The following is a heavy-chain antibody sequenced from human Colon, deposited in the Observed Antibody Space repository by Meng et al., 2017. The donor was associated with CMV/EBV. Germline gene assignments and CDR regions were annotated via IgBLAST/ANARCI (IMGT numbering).Heavy chain of an antibody. CDR1: GFTFDDYA. J-gene: IGHJ5*02. CDR2: ISWNSGSI. V-gene: IGHV3-9*01. Sequence: SGAASGFTFDDYAMHWVRQAPGKGLEWVSGISWNSGSIGYADSVKGRFTISRDNAKNSLYLQMNSLRAEDTALYYCAKGPYSSSSKGWFDPWGQGTLVTVSS. CDR3: AKGPYSSSSKGWFDP. D-gene: IGHD6-6*01.